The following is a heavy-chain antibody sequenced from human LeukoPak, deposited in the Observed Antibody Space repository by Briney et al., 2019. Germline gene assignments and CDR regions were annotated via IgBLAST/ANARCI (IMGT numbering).Heavy chain of an antibody. J-gene: IGHJ4*02. CDR2: THYTGIT. CDR3: ARARDSGSSDY. CDR1: GGSISNSY. Sequence: PSETLSLTCTVSGGSISNSYWSWIRQPPGKGLEWIGYTHYTGITNYNPSLKSRLTISLDMSQNQFSLKLTSVTAADTAMYYCARARDSGSSDYWGQGTLVTVSS. V-gene: IGHV4-59*01. D-gene: IGHD3-10*01.